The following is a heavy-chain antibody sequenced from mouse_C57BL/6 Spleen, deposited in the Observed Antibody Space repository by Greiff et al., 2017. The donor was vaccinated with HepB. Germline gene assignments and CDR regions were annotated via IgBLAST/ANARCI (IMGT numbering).Heavy chain of an antibody. CDR3: TRGGLLYSSPHYFDY. J-gene: IGHJ2*01. Sequence: QVQLQQSGAELVRPGASVTLSCKASGYTFTDYEMHWVKQTPVHGLEWIGAIDPETGGTAYNQKFKGKAILTADKSSSTAYMELLSLTSEDSAVYYCTRGGLLYSSPHYFDYWGQGTTLTVSS. D-gene: IGHD2-5*01. CDR2: IDPETGGT. V-gene: IGHV1-15*01. CDR1: GYTFTDYE.